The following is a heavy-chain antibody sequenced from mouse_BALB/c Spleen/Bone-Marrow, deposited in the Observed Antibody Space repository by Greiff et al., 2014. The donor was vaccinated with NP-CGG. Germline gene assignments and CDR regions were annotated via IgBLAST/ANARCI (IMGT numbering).Heavy chain of an antibody. J-gene: IGHJ4*01. V-gene: IGHV5-2*01. CDR3: ARHGNYYAMDY. CDR2: INSDGGST. Sequence: EVQGVESGGGLVQPGASLKLSCESNEYEFPSYDMSWVRKTPEKRLELVAAINSDGGSTYYPDTMERRFIISKDNTKKTLYLQISSLRSKDTALYYCARHGNYYAMDYWGQGTSVTVSS. D-gene: IGHD1-1*02. CDR1: EYEFPSYD.